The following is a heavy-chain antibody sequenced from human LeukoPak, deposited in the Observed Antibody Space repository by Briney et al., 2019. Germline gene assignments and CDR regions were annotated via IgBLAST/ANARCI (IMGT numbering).Heavy chain of an antibody. CDR3: AKDSSVYYYDSRNCDY. CDR1: GFTFSNAW. D-gene: IGHD3-22*01. Sequence: GGSLRLSCAASGFTFSNAWMSWVRQAPGKGLEWVGRIKSKTDGGTTDYAASVKGRFTISRDDSKNTLYLQMNSLKTEDTAVYYCAKDSSVYYYDSRNCDYWGQGTLVTVSS. J-gene: IGHJ4*02. V-gene: IGHV3-15*01. CDR2: IKSKTDGGTT.